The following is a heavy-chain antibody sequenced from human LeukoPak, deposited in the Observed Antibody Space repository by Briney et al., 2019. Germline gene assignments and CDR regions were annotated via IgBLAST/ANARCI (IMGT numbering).Heavy chain of an antibody. J-gene: IGHJ6*03. D-gene: IGHD1-26*01. CDR2: ITSTGSYT. V-gene: IGHV3-21*01. Sequence: GGSLRLSCAASGFTFSSYSMNWVRQAPGKGLEWVSSITSTGSYTFYADSVKGRFTISRDNAKNSLYLQMNSLRAEDTAIYYCARDPYSGSYGDSYYYYMDVWGKGTTVTISS. CDR3: ARDPYSGSYGDSYYYYMDV. CDR1: GFTFSSYS.